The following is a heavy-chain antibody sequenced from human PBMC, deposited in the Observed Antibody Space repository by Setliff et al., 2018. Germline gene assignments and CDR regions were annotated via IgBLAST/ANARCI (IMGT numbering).Heavy chain of an antibody. D-gene: IGHD5-18*01. Sequence: SVKVSCKASGDTFSSYGISWVRQAPGQGLEWMGGTIPMFGSTSYAQKFQGRVTIITDESTSTAYMELSSLRTEDSAVYYCAREGVDTRSSTDYRYYMDVWGKGTTVTV. J-gene: IGHJ6*03. V-gene: IGHV1-69*05. CDR1: GDTFSSYG. CDR3: AREGVDTRSSTDYRYYMDV. CDR2: TIPMFGST.